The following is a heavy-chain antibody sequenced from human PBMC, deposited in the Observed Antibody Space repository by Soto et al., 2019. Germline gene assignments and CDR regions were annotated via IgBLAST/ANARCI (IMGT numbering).Heavy chain of an antibody. CDR1: GGSFSGYY. J-gene: IGHJ4*02. Sequence: SSATLSLTCAVYGGSFSGYYWSWIRQPPGKGLEWIGEINHSGSTNYNPSLKSRVTISVDTSKNQFSLKLSSVTAADTAVYYCARDSSSSDYWGQGTLVTVSS. V-gene: IGHV4-34*01. D-gene: IGHD6-6*01. CDR3: ARDSSSSDY. CDR2: INHSGST.